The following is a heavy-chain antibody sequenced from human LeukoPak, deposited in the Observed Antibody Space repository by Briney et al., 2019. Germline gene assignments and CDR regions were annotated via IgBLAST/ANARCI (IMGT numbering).Heavy chain of an antibody. CDR1: GISFSSYA. Sequence: GGSLRLSCAVSGISFSSYAMTWVRQAPGKGLEWVSDISVSGGSTYYADSVTGRFTISRDNSKNTLYLQMNSLRAEDSAVYYCAKDGGLWVSAHWGDSWGRGTLVTVSS. D-gene: IGHD7-27*01. V-gene: IGHV3-23*01. CDR2: ISVSGGST. CDR3: AKDGGLWVSAHWGDS. J-gene: IGHJ4*02.